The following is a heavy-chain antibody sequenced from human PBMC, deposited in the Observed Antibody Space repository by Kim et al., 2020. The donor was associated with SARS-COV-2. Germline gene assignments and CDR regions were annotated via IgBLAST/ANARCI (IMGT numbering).Heavy chain of an antibody. CDR2: IYYSGST. CDR1: GGSISSSSYY. Sequence: SETLSLTCTVSGGSISSSSYYWGWIRQPPGKGLEWIGSIYYSGSTYYNPSLKSRVTISVDTSKNQFSLKLSSVTAADTAVYYCARRWSGVFDYWGQGTL. V-gene: IGHV4-39*01. D-gene: IGHD6-13*01. CDR3: ARRWSGVFDY. J-gene: IGHJ4*02.